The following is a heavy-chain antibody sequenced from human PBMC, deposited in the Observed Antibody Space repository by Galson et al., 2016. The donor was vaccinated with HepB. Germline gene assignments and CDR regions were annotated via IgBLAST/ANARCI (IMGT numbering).Heavy chain of an antibody. V-gene: IGHV3-23*01. CDR3: ASQVVGAPS. CDR1: GFTFRNYA. J-gene: IGHJ4*02. D-gene: IGHD1-26*01. CDR2: IGGSGSST. Sequence: SLRLSCAASGFTFRNYAMTWVRQAPGKGLEWVSGIGGSGSSTYYVDSVRGRFTISRDNSKNTLFLQMKSLRADDTAVYYCASQVVGAPSWGQGTLVTVSS.